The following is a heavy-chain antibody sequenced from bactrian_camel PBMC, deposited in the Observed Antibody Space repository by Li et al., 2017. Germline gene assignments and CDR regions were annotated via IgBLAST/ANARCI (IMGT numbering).Heavy chain of an antibody. CDR2: FVSDGGRT. J-gene: IGHJ6*01. CDR3: QGPCLSATIGGVRPSVT. Sequence: QLVESGGGSVQTGGSLRLSCTASGSTYSTNCMGWIRQAPGKEREGVAVFVSDGGRTYYADSVKGRFTISKDDAANTVYLQMDSLKPEETSSLGAQGPCLSATIGGVRPSVTGARGPRSPSP. V-gene: IGHV3S40*01. D-gene: IGHD1*01. CDR1: GSTYSTNC.